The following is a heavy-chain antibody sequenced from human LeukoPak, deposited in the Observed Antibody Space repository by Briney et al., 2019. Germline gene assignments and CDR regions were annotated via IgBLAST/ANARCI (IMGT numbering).Heavy chain of an antibody. Sequence: ASVKVSCKASGYTFTSYGISWVRQAPGQGLEWMRWISAYNGNTNYAQKLQGRVTMTTDTSTSTAYMELRSLRSDDTAVYYCARVNSYSSGWNYFDYWGQGTLVTVSS. J-gene: IGHJ4*02. CDR1: GYTFTSYG. V-gene: IGHV1-18*01. CDR3: ARVNSYSSGWNYFDY. CDR2: ISAYNGNT. D-gene: IGHD6-19*01.